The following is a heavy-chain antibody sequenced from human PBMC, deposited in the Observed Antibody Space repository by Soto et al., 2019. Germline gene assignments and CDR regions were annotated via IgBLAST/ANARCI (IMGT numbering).Heavy chain of an antibody. CDR1: GGTFSSYT. CDR3: AESGGLGAYAFDI. D-gene: IGHD3-3*01. V-gene: IGHV1-69*02. J-gene: IGHJ3*02. Sequence: SVKVSCKASGGTFSSYTISWVRQAPGQGLEWMGRIIPILGIANYAQKFQGRVTITADKSTSTAYMELSSLRSEDTAVYYCAESGGLGAYAFDIWGQGTMVTVS. CDR2: IIPILGIA.